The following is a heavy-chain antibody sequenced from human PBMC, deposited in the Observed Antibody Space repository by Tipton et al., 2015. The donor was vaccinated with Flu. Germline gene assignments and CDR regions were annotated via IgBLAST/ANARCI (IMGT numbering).Heavy chain of an antibody. CDR3: ARGCCSGGSCSYWYFDL. V-gene: IGHV4-34*01. CDR2: INHCGST. CDR1: GGSFSGYY. Sequence: TLSLTCAVYGGSFSGYYWSWIRQPPGKGLEWIGEINHCGSTNYNPSLKSRVTISVDTSKNQFSLKLSSVTAADTAVYYCARGCCSGGSCSYWYFDLWGRGTLVTVSS. D-gene: IGHD2-15*01. J-gene: IGHJ2*01.